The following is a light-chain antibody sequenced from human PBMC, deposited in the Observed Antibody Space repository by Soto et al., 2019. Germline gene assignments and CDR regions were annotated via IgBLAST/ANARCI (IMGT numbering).Light chain of an antibody. CDR1: QSVGNT. CDR3: QQYGDWPLT. Sequence: EIVVTQSPATLSVSPGERATLSCRASQSVGNTFAWYQQKPGQAHRLLIFATSTRATGVPARFSGSGSGTEFNLPISSLQSEDFAVYYCQQYGDWPLTFGGGAKVEIE. CDR2: ATS. V-gene: IGKV3-15*01. J-gene: IGKJ4*01.